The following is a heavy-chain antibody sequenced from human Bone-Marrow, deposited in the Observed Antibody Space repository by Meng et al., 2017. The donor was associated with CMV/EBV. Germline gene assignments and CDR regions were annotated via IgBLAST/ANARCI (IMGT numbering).Heavy chain of an antibody. J-gene: IGHJ4*02. CDR2: IKQGGSEK. D-gene: IGHD6-13*01. CDR1: GFTFSSYW. Sequence: GGSLRLSCAASGFTFSSYWMTWVRRAPGKGLEWVANIKQGGSEKYYVDSVKGRFTISRDNAKNSLFLQINNLRAADTAVYYCARAFVAAAGTRLADYWGQGTLVTVSS. CDR3: ARAFVAAAGTRLADY. V-gene: IGHV3-7*01.